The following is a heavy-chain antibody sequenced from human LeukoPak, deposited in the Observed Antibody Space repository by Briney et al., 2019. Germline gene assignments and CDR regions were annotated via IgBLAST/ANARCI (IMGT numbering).Heavy chain of an antibody. CDR1: GGSISSSSYY. CDR2: IYYSGST. D-gene: IGHD5-12*01. V-gene: IGHV4-61*05. J-gene: IGHJ6*02. CDR3: ARQSSGYDFGPAGYYGMDV. Sequence: SETLSLTCTVSGGSISSSSYYWGWIRQPPGKGLEWIGYIYYSGSTNYNPSLKSRVTISVDTSKNQFSLKLSSVTAADTAVYYCARQSSGYDFGPAGYYGMDVWGQGTTVTVSS.